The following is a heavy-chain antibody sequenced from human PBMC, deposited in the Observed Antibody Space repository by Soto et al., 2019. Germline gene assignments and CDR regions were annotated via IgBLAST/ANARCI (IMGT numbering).Heavy chain of an antibody. J-gene: IGHJ6*02. D-gene: IGHD3-3*01. V-gene: IGHV3-33*01. CDR2: IWYDGSNK. Sequence: QVQLVESGGGVVQPGRSLRLSCAASGFTFSSYGMHWVRQAPGKGLEWVAVIWYDGSNKYYADSVKGRFTISRDNSKNTLYLQMNSLRAEDTAVYYCARDGSYDFWSGYYWSYYYYGMDVWGQGTTVTVSS. CDR1: GFTFSSYG. CDR3: ARDGSYDFWSGYYWSYYYYGMDV.